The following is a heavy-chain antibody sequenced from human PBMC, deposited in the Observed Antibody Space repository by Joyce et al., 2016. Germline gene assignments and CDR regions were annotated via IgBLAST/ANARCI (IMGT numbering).Heavy chain of an antibody. CDR1: GFTFRDSP. D-gene: IGHD1-14*01. Sequence: QAHLVESGGGVVQPGRSLRLSCAASGFTFRDSPMHWVRQAPGEGLEWVAVISHDGGITDYADSLKGRFTISRDNSKNTIFLQMNSLRADDTAVYYCARAFGTRTPFYGMDVWGQGTTVTVSS. J-gene: IGHJ6*02. CDR3: ARAFGTRTPFYGMDV. CDR2: ISHDGGIT. V-gene: IGHV3-30-3*01.